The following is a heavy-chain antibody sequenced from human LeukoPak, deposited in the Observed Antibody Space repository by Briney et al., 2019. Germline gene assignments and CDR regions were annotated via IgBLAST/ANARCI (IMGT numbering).Heavy chain of an antibody. Sequence: GGSLRLSCAASGFTFSSYGMHWVRQAPGKGLEWVAVIWYDGSNKYYADSVKGRFAISRDNSKNTLYLQMNSLRAVDTAVNYCASLYPNDYWGQGTLVTVSS. CDR3: ASLYPNDY. CDR2: IWYDGSNK. V-gene: IGHV3-33*01. D-gene: IGHD3-16*01. CDR1: GFTFSSYG. J-gene: IGHJ4*02.